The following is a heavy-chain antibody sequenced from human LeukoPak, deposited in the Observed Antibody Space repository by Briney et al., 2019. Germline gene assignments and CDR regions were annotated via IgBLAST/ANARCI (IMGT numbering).Heavy chain of an antibody. CDR3: ARLGLPAATGVDY. V-gene: IGHV4-39*01. CDR1: GGSFSSSSYY. J-gene: IGHJ4*02. D-gene: IGHD1-26*01. CDR2: IYYSGST. Sequence: SETLSLTCTVSGGSFSSSSYYWGWIRQPPGKGLEWIGSIYYSGSTYYNPSLKSRVTISVDTSKNQFSLKLSSVTAADTAVYYCARLGLPAATGVDYWGQGTLVTVSS.